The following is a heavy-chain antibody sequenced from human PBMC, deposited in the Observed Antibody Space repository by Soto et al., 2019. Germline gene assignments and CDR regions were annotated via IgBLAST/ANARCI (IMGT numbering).Heavy chain of an antibody. CDR2: IYYSGST. J-gene: IGHJ4*02. CDR3: ARAPFTGYCSGGSCYSKGALEY. CDR1: GGSISSYY. Sequence: SETLSLTCTVSGGSISSYYWSWIRQPPGKGLEWIGYIYYSGSTNYNPSLKSRVTISIDTSKNQFSLKLSSVTAADTAVYYCARAPFTGYCSGGSCYSKGALEYWGQGTLVTVSS. V-gene: IGHV4-59*01. D-gene: IGHD2-15*01.